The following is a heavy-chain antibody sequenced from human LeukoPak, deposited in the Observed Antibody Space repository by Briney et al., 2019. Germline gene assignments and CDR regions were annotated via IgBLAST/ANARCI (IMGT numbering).Heavy chain of an antibody. V-gene: IGHV3-23*01. CDR3: ARDHHGSGSYPNP. CDR1: GFTFSRYA. J-gene: IGHJ5*02. CDR2: ISGSGGT. D-gene: IGHD3-10*01. Sequence: GGSLRLSCAASGFTFSRYAMGWVRLAPGKGLEWVSAISGSGGTHYADSVKGRFTISRDNSKNTLYLQMNSLRVDDTAVYYCARDHHGSGSYPNPWGQGTLVTVSS.